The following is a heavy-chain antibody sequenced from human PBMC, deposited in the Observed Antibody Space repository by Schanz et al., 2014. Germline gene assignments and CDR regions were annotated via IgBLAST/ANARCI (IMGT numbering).Heavy chain of an antibody. J-gene: IGHJ5*02. CDR2: IIPILGVT. CDR1: GGTFSSFG. Sequence: VQLEQSGAEVKKPGSSVKVSCKASGGTFSSFGINWVRQAPGQGLEWMGRIIPILGVTHYAQKFQGRVTITADKSTTTASMELSSLRSEDTAVYYCAREVGLYDRGWFDPWGQGTLVTVSS. D-gene: IGHD3-22*01. CDR3: AREVGLYDRGWFDP. V-gene: IGHV1-69*04.